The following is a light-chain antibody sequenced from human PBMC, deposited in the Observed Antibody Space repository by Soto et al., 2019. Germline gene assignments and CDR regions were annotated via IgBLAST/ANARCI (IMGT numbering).Light chain of an antibody. V-gene: IGKV2-28*01. CDR3: MQGRSGFS. CDR2: LGS. CDR1: QSLLHSNGYNY. Sequence: DIVLTQSPLSLPVTPGEPASISCRSSQSLLHSNGYNYLEWYVQKPGQSPRLLIYLGSDRASGVPYRFSGSGSGTNFTLKISRADAVDVGVYYCMQGRSGFSFGRGTKVDIK. J-gene: IGKJ3*01.